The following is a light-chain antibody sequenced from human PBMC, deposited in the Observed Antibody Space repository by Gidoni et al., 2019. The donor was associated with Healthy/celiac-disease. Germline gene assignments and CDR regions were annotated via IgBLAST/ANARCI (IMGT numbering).Light chain of an antibody. Sequence: IVLPQSPGTMSLSPGERATLSCRASQSVSSSYLAWYQQKPGQAPRLLIYGASSRATGIPDRCSGSGSGTDFTLTISRLEPEDCAVYYCQQYGSSPLLTFGGGTKVEIK. CDR1: QSVSSSY. V-gene: IGKV3-20*01. J-gene: IGKJ4*01. CDR2: GAS. CDR3: QQYGSSPLLT.